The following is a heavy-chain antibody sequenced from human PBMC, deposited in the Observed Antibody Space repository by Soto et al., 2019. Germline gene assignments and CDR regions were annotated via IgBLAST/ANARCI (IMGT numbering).Heavy chain of an antibody. D-gene: IGHD3-22*01. V-gene: IGHV1-24*01. J-gene: IGHJ4*02. CDR3: ATTNYYDSSGPYY. CDR1: GYRNTVLS. Sequence: ASVKVSCKISGYRNTVLSMHWVRQTPGKGLEWMGGFDPEDGETIYAQKFQGRVTMTEDTSTDTAYMELSSLRSEDTAVYYCATTNYYDSSGPYYWGQGTLVTVSS. CDR2: FDPEDGET.